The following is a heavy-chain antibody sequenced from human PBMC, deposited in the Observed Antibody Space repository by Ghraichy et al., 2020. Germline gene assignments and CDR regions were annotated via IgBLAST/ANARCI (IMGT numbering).Heavy chain of an antibody. D-gene: IGHD1-26*01. CDR2: IWYDGSNK. CDR1: GFSLTNYG. J-gene: IGHJ6*02. Sequence: GGSLRLSCAASGFSLTNYGMHWVRQAPGKGLEWVAVIWYDGSNKYYADSVKGRFTISRDNSKNTVDLQMNSLRAEDTAMFYCARGVSGAGGRWYYYAVDVWGQGTTVTVSS. CDR3: ARGVSGAGGRWYYYAVDV. V-gene: IGHV3-33*01.